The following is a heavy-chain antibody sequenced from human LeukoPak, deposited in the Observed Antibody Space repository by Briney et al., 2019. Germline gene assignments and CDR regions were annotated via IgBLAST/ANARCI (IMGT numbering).Heavy chain of an antibody. CDR2: INAGNGNT. CDR1: GYTFTSYA. J-gene: IGHJ5*02. Sequence: GASGKVSCKASGYTFTSYAMHWVRQAPGQRLEWMGWINAGNGNTKYSQKFQGRVTITRDTSASTAYMELSSLRSEDTAVYYCARDSGIAAAGTTFDPWGQGTLVTVSS. CDR3: ARDSGIAAAGTTFDP. D-gene: IGHD6-13*01. V-gene: IGHV1-3*01.